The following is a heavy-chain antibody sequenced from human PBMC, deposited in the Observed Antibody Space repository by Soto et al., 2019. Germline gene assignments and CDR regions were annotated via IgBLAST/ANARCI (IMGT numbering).Heavy chain of an antibody. CDR1: GYTFGNHW. Sequence: GGSLRLSCAVAGYTFGNHWMHWVLQAPGKGLEWVSRMNSDGGIINYADSVKGRFTVSRDNAKNTLYLQMNSLRVEDTAVYYCATAEVDYWGPGTLVTVSS. CDR2: MNSDGGII. CDR3: ATAEVDY. V-gene: IGHV3-74*01. J-gene: IGHJ4*02.